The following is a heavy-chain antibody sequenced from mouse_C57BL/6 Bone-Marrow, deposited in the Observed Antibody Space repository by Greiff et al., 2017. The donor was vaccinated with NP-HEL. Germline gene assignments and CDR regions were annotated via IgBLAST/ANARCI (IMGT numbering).Heavy chain of an antibody. CDR3: ARHSGSSYEDWYFDV. D-gene: IGHD1-1*01. J-gene: IGHJ1*03. CDR2: ISNGGGST. CDR1: GFTFSDYY. V-gene: IGHV5-12*01. Sequence: EVQLVESGGGLVQPGGSLKLSCAASGFTFSDYYMYWVRQTPEKRLEWVAYISNGGGSTYYPDTVKGRFTISRDNAKNTLYLQMSRLKSEDTAMYYCARHSGSSYEDWYFDVWGTGTTVTVSS.